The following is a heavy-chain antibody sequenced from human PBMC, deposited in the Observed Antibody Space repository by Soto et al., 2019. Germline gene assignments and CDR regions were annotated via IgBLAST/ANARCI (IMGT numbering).Heavy chain of an antibody. CDR3: ARLVASETGYGMDV. Sequence: DVQLVESGGGLVKPGGSLRLSCAASGFIFSSHNMNWVRQAPGKGLEWVSSITGSSSYIFYADSVKGRFTISRDNGKNTVCLQVNSLRAEDTGVYYCARLVASETGYGMDVWGQGTTVTVSS. V-gene: IGHV3-21*06. CDR1: GFIFSSHN. CDR2: ITGSSSYI. D-gene: IGHD3-9*01. J-gene: IGHJ6*02.